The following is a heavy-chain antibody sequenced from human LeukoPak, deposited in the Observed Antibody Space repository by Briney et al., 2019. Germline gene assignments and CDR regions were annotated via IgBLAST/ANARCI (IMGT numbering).Heavy chain of an antibody. Sequence: ASVKVSCKASGYTFTVYYMHCVRPAPGQGLEWVGWINPNSGGTNYAQKFQGRGTMTRDTSISTAYMELSRLRSDDTAVYYCARDHILYQLWLEYDYWGQGTLVTVSS. CDR1: GYTFTVYY. V-gene: IGHV1-2*02. CDR2: INPNSGGT. J-gene: IGHJ4*02. D-gene: IGHD5-18*01. CDR3: ARDHILYQLWLEYDY.